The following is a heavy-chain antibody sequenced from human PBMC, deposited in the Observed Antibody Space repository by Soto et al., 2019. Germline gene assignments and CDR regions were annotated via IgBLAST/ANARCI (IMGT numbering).Heavy chain of an antibody. CDR2: IRTKSDGETT. CDR3: VSEMPLLGVFDF. Sequence: EVQLVESGGGLVKPGGSLRLSCAASGLTFTNAWMNWVRQAPGKGLEWVGRIRTKSDGETTEYAAPVKGRIAISRDDLRKMLFLEINSLDSDDSAVYYCVSEMPLLGVFDFWGQGTLVTVSS. J-gene: IGHJ4*02. D-gene: IGHD3-16*01. V-gene: IGHV3-15*01. CDR1: GLTFTNAW.